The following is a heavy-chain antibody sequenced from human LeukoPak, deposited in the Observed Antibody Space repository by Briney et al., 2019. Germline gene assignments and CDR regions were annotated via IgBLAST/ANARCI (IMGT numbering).Heavy chain of an antibody. CDR1: GASLTSYY. CDR3: ARSPFVGGVGATSWYFDL. J-gene: IGHJ2*01. Sequence: SETLSLTCTVSGASLTSYYWTWIRQPPGKELEWIGNIYTSADINFNPSLKSRVTISLDASKRQFSLKLNSVSAADTANYYCARSPFVGGVGATSWYFDLWGRGALVTVSS. V-gene: IGHV4-4*09. D-gene: IGHD1-26*01. CDR2: IYTSADI.